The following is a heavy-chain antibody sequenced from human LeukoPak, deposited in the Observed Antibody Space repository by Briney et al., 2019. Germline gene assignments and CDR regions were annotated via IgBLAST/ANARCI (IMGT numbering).Heavy chain of an antibody. V-gene: IGHV1-46*01. D-gene: IGHD3-10*01. CDR1: GYIFTNYY. CDR2: INPSGGST. J-gene: IGHJ4*02. Sequence: ASETLSFTSSGYIFTNYYMHWVRQAPGQGLEWMGTINPSGGSTTYAQKFQGRVTMTRDTSTSTVYMELSSLRSEDTAVYYCARDHGSAYYRAPRHWGQGTLVTVSS. CDR3: ARDHGSAYYRAPRH.